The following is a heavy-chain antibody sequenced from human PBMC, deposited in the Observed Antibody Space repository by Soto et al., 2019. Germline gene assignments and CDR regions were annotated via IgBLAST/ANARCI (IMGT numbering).Heavy chain of an antibody. V-gene: IGHV1-46*01. J-gene: IGHJ6*02. D-gene: IGHD3-10*01. Sequence: ASVKVSCKASGYTFTSYYMHWVRQAPGQGLEWMGIINPSGGSTSYAQKFQGRVTMTRDTSTSAVYMELSSLRSEDTAVFYCARDWVWLLWFGELHRGNYYYYGMDVWGQGTTVTVSS. CDR2: INPSGGST. CDR1: GYTFTSYY. CDR3: ARDWVWLLWFGELHRGNYYYYGMDV.